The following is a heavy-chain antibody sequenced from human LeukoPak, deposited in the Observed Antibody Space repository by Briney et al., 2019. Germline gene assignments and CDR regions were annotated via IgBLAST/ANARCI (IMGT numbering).Heavy chain of an antibody. V-gene: IGHV3-23*01. CDR1: GFTFSSYA. Sequence: GGSLRLSCAASGFTFSSYAMNWVRQAPGKGLEWVSAISGSGGRTYYADSVKGRFTISRDNSKNTLYLQMNSLRAEDTAVYYCTKPYCGDDCYSGPGYYFDYWGQGALVTVSS. CDR2: ISGSGGRT. J-gene: IGHJ4*02. D-gene: IGHD2-21*02. CDR3: TKPYCGDDCYSGPGYYFDY.